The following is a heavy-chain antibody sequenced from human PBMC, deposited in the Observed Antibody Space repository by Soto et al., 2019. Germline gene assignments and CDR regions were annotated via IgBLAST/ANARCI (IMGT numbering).Heavy chain of an antibody. J-gene: IGHJ4*02. CDR2: IYYSGST. D-gene: IGHD1-1*01. CDR1: GGSVSSGSYY. Sequence: QVQLQESGPGLVKPSETLSLTCTVSGGSVSSGSYYWSWIRQPPGKGLEWIGYIYYSGSTNYNPSHKSRVTISVDTSKNQFSLKLSSVTAADTAVYYCARDLEGANDYWGQGTLVTVSS. V-gene: IGHV4-61*01. CDR3: ARDLEGANDY.